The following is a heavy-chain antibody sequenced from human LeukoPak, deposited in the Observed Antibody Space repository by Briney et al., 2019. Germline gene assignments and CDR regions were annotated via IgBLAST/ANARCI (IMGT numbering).Heavy chain of an antibody. CDR3: ARDKIRDSVAGSNFDY. J-gene: IGHJ4*02. CDR2: ISSSSSYI. D-gene: IGHD6-19*01. V-gene: IGHV3-21*01. CDR1: GFTFSSYS. Sequence: GGSLRLSCAASGFTFSSYSMNWVRQAPGEGLEWVSSISSSSSYIYYADSVKGRFTISRDNAKNSLYLQMNSLRAEDTAVYYCARDKIRDSVAGSNFDYWGQGTLVTVSS.